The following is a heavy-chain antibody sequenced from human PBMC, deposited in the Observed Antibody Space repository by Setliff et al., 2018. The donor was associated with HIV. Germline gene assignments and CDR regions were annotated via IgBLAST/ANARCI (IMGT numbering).Heavy chain of an antibody. CDR3: ARSVTFLVDWFDP. D-gene: IGHD4-17*01. J-gene: IGHJ5*02. Sequence: SETLSLTCTVSGGSISSYYWNWIRQHPGKGLEWIGYIYSSGSTYCNPSLQSRVSMSVDTSKNQFSLKLTSVTAADTAVYYCARSVTFLVDWFDPWGRGTLVTVSS. CDR1: GGSISSYY. CDR2: IYSSGST. V-gene: IGHV4-31*03.